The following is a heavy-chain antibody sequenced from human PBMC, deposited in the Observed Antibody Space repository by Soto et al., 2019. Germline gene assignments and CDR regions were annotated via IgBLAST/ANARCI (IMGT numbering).Heavy chain of an antibody. CDR3: VRDTNLVATTDYSSYGLDV. CDR1: GFTLSGYS. V-gene: IGHV3-30-3*01. CDR2: TSHDGSNN. D-gene: IGHD1-26*01. J-gene: IGHJ6*02. Sequence: QVQLVESGGGVVQPGRSLRLSCAASGFTLSGYSMHWVRQAPGKGLEWVAVTSHDGSNNYYADSVKGRFTISRDNSKNTLYLQMDGLRPEDTALYFCVRDTNLVATTDYSSYGLDVWGQGTTVTVSS.